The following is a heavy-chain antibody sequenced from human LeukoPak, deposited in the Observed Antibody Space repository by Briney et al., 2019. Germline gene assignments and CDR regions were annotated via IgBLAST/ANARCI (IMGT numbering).Heavy chain of an antibody. V-gene: IGHV4-59*12. Sequence: SETLSLTCTVSGGSISSYYWSWIRQPPGKGLKWIGNIYYSGSTYYNPSLKSRVTISVDTSKNQFSLKLSSVTAADTAVYYCARYGSGSGDYWGQGTLVTVSS. D-gene: IGHD3-10*01. CDR1: GGSISSYY. CDR3: ARYGSGSGDY. J-gene: IGHJ4*02. CDR2: IYYSGST.